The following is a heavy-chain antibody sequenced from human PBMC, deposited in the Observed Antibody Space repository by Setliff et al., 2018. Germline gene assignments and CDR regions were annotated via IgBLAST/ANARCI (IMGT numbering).Heavy chain of an antibody. CDR2: ISGSGGST. J-gene: IGHJ4*02. D-gene: IGHD6-19*01. CDR1: GFTFSSYA. CDR3: AKDRRSYSSGWSLFDY. V-gene: IGHV3-23*01. Sequence: GGSLRLSCAASGFTFSSYAMSWVRQAPGKGLEWVSAISGSGGSTYYADSVKGRFTISRDNSKNTLYLQMNSLRAEDTAVYYCAKDRRSYSSGWSLFDYWGQGTLVTVSS.